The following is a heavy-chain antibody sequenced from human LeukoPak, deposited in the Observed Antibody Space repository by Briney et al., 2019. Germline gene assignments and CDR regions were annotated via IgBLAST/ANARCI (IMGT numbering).Heavy chain of an antibody. CDR3: ARVMGRYCSSTSCYVDY. Sequence: PGRSLRLSCAASGLTFSSYAMHWVRQARGKGLEWVAVISYDGSNKYDADSVKGRFTISRDNSKNTLYLQMNSRRAEDTAVYYCARVMGRYCSSTSCYVDYWGQGTLVTVSS. V-gene: IGHV3-30*04. D-gene: IGHD2-2*01. CDR1: GLTFSSYA. J-gene: IGHJ4*02. CDR2: ISYDGSNK.